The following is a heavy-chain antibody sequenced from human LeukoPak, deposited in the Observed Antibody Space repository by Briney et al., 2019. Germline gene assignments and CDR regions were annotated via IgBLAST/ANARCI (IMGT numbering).Heavy chain of an antibody. Sequence: GASVKVSCKASGYTFTSYGISWVRQAPGQGLEWMGWISAYNGNTNYAQKLQGRVTMTTDTSTSTAYMELRSLRSDDTAVYYCARDAEYYDFWSGYYSWGGIDYWGQGTLVTVSS. V-gene: IGHV1-18*01. CDR1: GYTFTSYG. J-gene: IGHJ4*02. D-gene: IGHD3-3*01. CDR2: ISAYNGNT. CDR3: ARDAEYYDFWSGYYSWGGIDY.